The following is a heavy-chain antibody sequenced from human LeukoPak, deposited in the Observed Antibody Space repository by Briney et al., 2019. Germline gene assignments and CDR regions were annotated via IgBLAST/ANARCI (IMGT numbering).Heavy chain of an antibody. CDR1: GGSISSYY. CDR2: IYTSGST. Sequence: SETLSLTCTVSGGSISSYYWSWIRQPAGKGLEWIGRIYTSGSTNYNPSLKSRVTTSVDTSKNQFSLKLSSVTAADTAVYYCAREGRGLQLWLGASWFDPWGQGTLVTVSS. CDR3: AREGRGLQLWLGASWFDP. J-gene: IGHJ5*02. V-gene: IGHV4-4*07. D-gene: IGHD5-18*01.